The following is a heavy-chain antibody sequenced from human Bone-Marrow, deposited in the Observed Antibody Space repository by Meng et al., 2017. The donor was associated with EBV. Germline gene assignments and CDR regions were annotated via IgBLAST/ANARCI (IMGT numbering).Heavy chain of an antibody. V-gene: IGHV4-61*01. D-gene: IGHD6-6*01. CDR2: IYDGGTT. J-gene: IGHJ4*02. CDR3: AKSSSSTPGVVDS. Sequence: QVHAQQWGAGLLKPSETLSLTCTVSGASVSGGTFHWSWIRQPPGKELEWIGYIYDGGTTIYNPSLKSRVTIFLDTSRNQFSLGLRPVTTADTAVYYCAKSSSSTPGVVDSWGQGTLVTVSS. CDR1: GASVSGGTFH.